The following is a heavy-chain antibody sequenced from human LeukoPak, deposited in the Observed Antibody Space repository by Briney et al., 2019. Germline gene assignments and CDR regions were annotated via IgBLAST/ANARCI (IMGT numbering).Heavy chain of an antibody. CDR2: ISNNGGYT. CDR1: GFTFSGSA. J-gene: IGHJ4*02. CDR3: AKQLGYCSDGSCYFPY. V-gene: IGHV3-23*01. D-gene: IGHD2-15*01. Sequence: PGGSLRLSCAASGFTFSGSAMSWVRQAPGKGLEWVSAISNNGGYTYYADSVQGRFTISRDNSKSTLCLQMNSLRAEDTAVYYCAKQLGYCSDGSCYFPYWGQGTLATVSS.